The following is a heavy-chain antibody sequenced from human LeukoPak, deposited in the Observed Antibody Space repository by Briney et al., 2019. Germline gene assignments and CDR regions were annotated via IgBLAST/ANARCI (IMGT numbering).Heavy chain of an antibody. CDR2: IIPIFGTA. D-gene: IGHD3-9*01. V-gene: IGHV1-69*13. J-gene: IGHJ4*02. Sequence: SVKVSCKASGGTFSSYAISWVRQAPGQGLEWMGGIIPIFGTANYAQKFQGRVTITADESTSTAYMELSSLRSEDTAVYYCARVAEDYDILTVYYRLYYWGQGTLVTVSS. CDR1: GGTFSSYA. CDR3: ARVAEDYDILTVYYRLYY.